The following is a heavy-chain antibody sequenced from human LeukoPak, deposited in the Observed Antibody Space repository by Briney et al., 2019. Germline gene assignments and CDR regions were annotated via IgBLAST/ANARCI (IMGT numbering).Heavy chain of an antibody. CDR3: ARTIEMATISYFDY. CDR1: GFTFSSYA. J-gene: IGHJ4*02. V-gene: IGHV3-48*03. CDR2: ISSSDSTI. D-gene: IGHD5-24*01. Sequence: GGSLRLSCAASGFTFSSYAMHWVRQAPGKGLEWVSYISSSDSTIYYADSVKGRFTISRDNAKNSLYLQMNSLRAGDTAVYYCARTIEMATISYFDYWGQGTLVTVSS.